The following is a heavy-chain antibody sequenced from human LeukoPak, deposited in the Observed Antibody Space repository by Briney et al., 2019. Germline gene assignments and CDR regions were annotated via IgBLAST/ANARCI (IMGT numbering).Heavy chain of an antibody. D-gene: IGHD4-17*01. V-gene: IGHV4-59*01. CDR1: GGSISSYY. CDR3: ARATDYGDYPRYFDY. CDR2: IYYSGST. Sequence: PSETLSLTCSVSGGSISSYYWSWIRQPPGKGLEWIGYIYYSGSTNYNPSLKSRVTISVDTSKNQFSLKLSSVTAADTAVYYCARATDYGDYPRYFDYWGQGTLVTVSS. J-gene: IGHJ4*02.